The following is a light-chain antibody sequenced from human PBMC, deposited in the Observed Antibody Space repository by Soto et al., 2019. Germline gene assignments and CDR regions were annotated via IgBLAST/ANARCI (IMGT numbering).Light chain of an antibody. Sequence: QSALTQPASVSGSPGQSITISCTGTSSDVGLYNLVSWYQQLPGKAPKHIIYEVNERPSGISDRFSGSKSGNTASLTISGLQDEDEADYYCCSYVGSSILMFGGGTKLTVL. J-gene: IGLJ3*02. CDR3: CSYVGSSILM. V-gene: IGLV2-23*02. CDR2: EVN. CDR1: SSDVGLYNL.